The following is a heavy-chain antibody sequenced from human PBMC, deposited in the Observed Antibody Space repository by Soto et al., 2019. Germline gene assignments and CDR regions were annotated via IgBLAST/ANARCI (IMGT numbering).Heavy chain of an antibody. J-gene: IGHJ4*02. CDR2: ISGSGSRT. CDR3: AKVRGSPYSTSGSYDTPDY. D-gene: IGHD3-10*01. V-gene: IGHV3-23*01. Sequence: EVQLLESGGGLVQPGGSLRLSCAASGFTFSTYAMSWVRQAPGKGLEWVSTISGSGSRTYYADPMKGRFAISRDNSMNMLYLQMNGLRAEDTAIYYCAKVRGSPYSTSGSYDTPDYWGQGTLVTVSS. CDR1: GFTFSTYA.